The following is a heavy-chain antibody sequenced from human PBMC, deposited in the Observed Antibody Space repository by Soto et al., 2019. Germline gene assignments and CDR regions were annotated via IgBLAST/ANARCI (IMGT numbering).Heavy chain of an antibody. CDR2: ISGSGSST. Sequence: GGSLRLSCAASGFPFSSYAMTWVRQAPGKGLEWVSAISGSGSSTYYADSVKGRFTISRDSSKNTLYLQMNSLRAEDTALYYCAKDRYCSSTSCYAGFDYWGQGTLVTVSS. D-gene: IGHD2-2*01. CDR3: AKDRYCSSTSCYAGFDY. V-gene: IGHV3-23*01. CDR1: GFPFSSYA. J-gene: IGHJ4*02.